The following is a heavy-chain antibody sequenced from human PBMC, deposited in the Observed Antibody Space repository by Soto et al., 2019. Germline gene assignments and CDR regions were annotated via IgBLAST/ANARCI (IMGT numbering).Heavy chain of an antibody. CDR3: ARYSGYEGLRFDP. CDR2: IYYSGST. J-gene: IGHJ5*02. V-gene: IGHV4-30-4*01. CDR1: GGSISSGDYY. D-gene: IGHD5-12*01. Sequence: SETLSLTCTVSGGSISSGDYYWSWIRQPPGKGLEWIGYIYYSGSTYYNPSLKSRVTISVDTSKNQFSLKLSSVTAADTAVYYCARYSGYEGLRFDPWGQGTLVTV.